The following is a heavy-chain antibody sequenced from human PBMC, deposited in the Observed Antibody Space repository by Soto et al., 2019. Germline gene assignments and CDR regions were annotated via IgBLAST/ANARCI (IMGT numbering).Heavy chain of an antibody. J-gene: IGHJ1*01. CDR3: ARDRGGTFHL. CDR1: GGSSSSFY. CDR2: IYDTGRT. D-gene: IGHD1-26*01. Sequence: SETLSLTCTVSGGSSSSFYWSWIRQSPGKGLEWIGSIYDTGRTNYNPSLESRVTISVDRSKNQFSLKLTSVTAADRAVYYCARDRGGTFHLWAQGTLVTVSS. V-gene: IGHV4-59*01.